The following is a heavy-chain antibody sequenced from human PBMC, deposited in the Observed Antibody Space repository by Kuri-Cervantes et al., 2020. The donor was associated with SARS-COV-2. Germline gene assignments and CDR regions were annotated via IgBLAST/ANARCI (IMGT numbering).Heavy chain of an antibody. V-gene: IGHV1-24*01. CDR3: AILLFDRDYYGSGNRDGMDV. CDR2: FDPEDGET. D-gene: IGHD3-10*01. Sequence: ASVKVSCKVSGYTLTELSMHWVRQATGKGLEWVGGFDPEDGETIYVQKFQGRVTITADKSTSTAYMELSSLRSEDTAVYYIAILLFDRDYYGSGNRDGMDVWGQGTTVTVSS. CDR1: GYTLTELS. J-gene: IGHJ6*02.